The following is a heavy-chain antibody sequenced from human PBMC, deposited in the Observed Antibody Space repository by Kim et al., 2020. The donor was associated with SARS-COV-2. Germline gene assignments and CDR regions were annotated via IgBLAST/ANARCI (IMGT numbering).Heavy chain of an antibody. CDR1: GFTVGTDW. CDR2: INTDGSQR. CDR3: AREPSAEST. Sequence: GGSQRLSCVASGFTVGTDWMTWVRQAPGKGPEWVANINTDGSQRNYVDSVRGRFSISIDFAKNSLFLQMDSLRVEDTAVYYCAREPSAESTWGQGTLVTVSS. V-gene: IGHV3-7*03. J-gene: IGHJ5*02.